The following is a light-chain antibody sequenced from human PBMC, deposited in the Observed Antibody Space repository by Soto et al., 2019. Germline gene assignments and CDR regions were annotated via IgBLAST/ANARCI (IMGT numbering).Light chain of an antibody. CDR3: QESYSTPRT. V-gene: IGKV1-39*01. J-gene: IGKJ4*02. Sequence: DIQITQPPTSLSASVGDRVTITCRTRQSISRYLNWYQQKPGRAPKLLIYGASTLESGVPSRFSGSGSGTDFTLTINILHPDDFASYFCQESYSTPRTFGGGTKVDIK. CDR2: GAS. CDR1: QSISRY.